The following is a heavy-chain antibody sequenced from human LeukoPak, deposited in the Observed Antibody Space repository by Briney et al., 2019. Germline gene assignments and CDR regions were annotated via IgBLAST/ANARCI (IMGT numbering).Heavy chain of an antibody. CDR3: ARRSAVAGKGIDY. Sequence: GRSLRLSCAASGFTFSSYDMHWVRQAPGKGLEWVAVIWSDGSNKYYADSVKGRFTISRDNSKNTLYPQMNSLRAEDTAVYYCARRSAVAGKGIDYWGQGTLVTVSS. J-gene: IGHJ4*02. D-gene: IGHD6-19*01. CDR1: GFTFSSYD. V-gene: IGHV3-33*01. CDR2: IWSDGSNK.